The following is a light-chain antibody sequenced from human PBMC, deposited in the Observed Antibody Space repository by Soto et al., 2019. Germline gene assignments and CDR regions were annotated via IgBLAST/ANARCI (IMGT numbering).Light chain of an antibody. V-gene: IGKV1-9*01. J-gene: IGKJ5*01. CDR1: QGISSY. Sequence: DIQLTQSPSFLSESVGDRVTITCRASQGISSYLAWYQQEPGKAPKLLMYAASTLQSGVPSRFSGSGSGTEFTLTISSLQPEDSATYYCQQLYSYPITFGQGTRLEIK. CDR2: AAS. CDR3: QQLYSYPIT.